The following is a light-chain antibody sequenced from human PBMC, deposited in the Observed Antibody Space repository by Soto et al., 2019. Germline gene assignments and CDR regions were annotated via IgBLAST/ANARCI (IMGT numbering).Light chain of an antibody. CDR2: DAS. J-gene: IGKJ2*01. Sequence: DIQMTQSPSTLSASVGDRVTITCRASQSISSWLAWYQHKPGKAPKFLIYDASSLESGVPSRFSGSGSGTEFTLTISSLQPDDFATYYCQQYNSYPYTFGQGTKLEIK. V-gene: IGKV1-5*01. CDR1: QSISSW. CDR3: QQYNSYPYT.